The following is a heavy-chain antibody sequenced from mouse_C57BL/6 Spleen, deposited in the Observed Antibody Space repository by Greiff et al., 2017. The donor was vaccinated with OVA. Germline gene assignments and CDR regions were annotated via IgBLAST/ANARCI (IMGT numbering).Heavy chain of an antibody. D-gene: IGHD2-5*01. J-gene: IGHJ3*01. CDR1: GFTFSDYG. CDR2: ISSGSSTI. CDR3: AAYSNFAY. V-gene: IGHV5-17*01. Sequence: EVKLVESGGGLVKPGGSLKLSCAASGFTFSDYGMHWVRQAPEKGLEWVAYISSGSSTIYYADTVKGRFTISRNNAKNTLFLQMTSLGSEDTSMSYCAAYSNFAYWGQGTLVTVSA.